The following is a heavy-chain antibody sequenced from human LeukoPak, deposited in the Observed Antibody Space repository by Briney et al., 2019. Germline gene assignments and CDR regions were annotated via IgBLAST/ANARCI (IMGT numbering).Heavy chain of an antibody. D-gene: IGHD3-9*01. J-gene: IGHJ3*02. CDR3: AKDRSLYFDWLPIRRGDAFDI. CDR1: GFTFSSYG. V-gene: IGHV3-23*01. Sequence: PGGSLRLSCAASGFTFSSYGMSWVRQAPGKGLEWVSAISGSGGSTYYADSVKGRFTISRDNSKNTLYLQMNSLRAEDTAVYYCAKDRSLYFDWLPIRRGDAFDIWGQGTMVTVSS. CDR2: ISGSGGST.